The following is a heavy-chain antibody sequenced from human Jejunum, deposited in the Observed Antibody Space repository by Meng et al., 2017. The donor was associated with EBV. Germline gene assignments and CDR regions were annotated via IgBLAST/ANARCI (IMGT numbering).Heavy chain of an antibody. CDR2: IGANSGNT. D-gene: IGHD3-22*01. CDR3: ARDYSDSSRQGY. Sequence: VQLWQSGAEVKKPGASVKVACKASGYTFTSNGISWVRQAPGQGLEWMGWIGANSGNTNYAQKLQGRVTMTTDTSTSTAYMELRSLRSDDTAVYYCARDYSDSSRQGYWGQGTLVTVSS. J-gene: IGHJ4*02. CDR1: GYTFTSNG. V-gene: IGHV1-18*01.